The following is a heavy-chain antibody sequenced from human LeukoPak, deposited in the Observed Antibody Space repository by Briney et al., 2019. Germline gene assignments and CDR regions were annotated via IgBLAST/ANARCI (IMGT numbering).Heavy chain of an antibody. CDR3: ARGLAAGTLDY. CDR2: ISSSSSYI. Sequence: SGRSLRLSCAASGFTFSSYSMNWVRQAPGKGLEWVSSISSSSSYIYYADSVKGRFTISRDNAKNSLYLQMNSLRAEDTAVYYCARGLAAGTLDYWGQGTLVTVSS. D-gene: IGHD6-13*01. CDR1: GFTFSSYS. J-gene: IGHJ4*02. V-gene: IGHV3-21*01.